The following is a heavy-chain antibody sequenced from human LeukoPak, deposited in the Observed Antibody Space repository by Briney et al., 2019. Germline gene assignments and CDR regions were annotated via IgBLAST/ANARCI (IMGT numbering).Heavy chain of an antibody. CDR2: ISSSSSYI. CDR3: ARDPTTAFHGFDI. Sequence: PGGSLRLSCAASRFTFRSYSMNWVRQAPGKGLEWVSSISSSSSYIYYADSVKGRFTISRDNAKNSLYLQMNSLRAEDTAVYYCARDPTTAFHGFDIWGQGTMVTVSS. CDR1: RFTFRSYS. V-gene: IGHV3-21*01. J-gene: IGHJ3*02. D-gene: IGHD4-17*01.